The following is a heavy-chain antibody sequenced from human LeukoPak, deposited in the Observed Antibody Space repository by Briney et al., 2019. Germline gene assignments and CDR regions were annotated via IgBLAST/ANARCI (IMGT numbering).Heavy chain of an antibody. CDR2: ISGSVGST. D-gene: IGHD3-22*01. CDR3: AKEHYDSSGYYSY. CDR1: GFTFSSYA. V-gene: IGHV3-23*01. J-gene: IGHJ4*02. Sequence: GGSLRLSCAASGFTFSSYAMSWVRQAPGKVPEWVSAISGSVGSTYYADSVKGRFTISRDNSKNTLYLQMNSPRAEDTAVYYCAKEHYDSSGYYSYWGQGTLVTVSS.